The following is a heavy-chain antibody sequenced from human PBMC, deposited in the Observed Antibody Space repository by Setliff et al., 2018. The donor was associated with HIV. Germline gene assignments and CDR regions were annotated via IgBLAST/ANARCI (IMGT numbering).Heavy chain of an antibody. J-gene: IGHJ4*02. Sequence: PSETLSLTCTVSGGSISSSTYYWGWIRQPPGKGLEWIGTIHYSGSTYYNPSLKSRLTISVDTSKNQFSLKLSSVTAADTAVYYCARDATYDYVWGTSSLVLAYWGQGTLVTVSS. CDR2: IHYSGST. V-gene: IGHV4-39*02. CDR3: ARDATYDYVWGTSSLVLAY. CDR1: GGSISSSTYY. D-gene: IGHD3-16*01.